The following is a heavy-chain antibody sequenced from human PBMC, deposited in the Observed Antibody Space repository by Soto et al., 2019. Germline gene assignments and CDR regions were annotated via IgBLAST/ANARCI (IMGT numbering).Heavy chain of an antibody. CDR3: ARQALDPSGHYYPYNGFDS. J-gene: IGHJ5*01. CDR2: IDPADSDD. D-gene: IGHD3-22*01. CDR1: GYVFTKYW. V-gene: IGHV5-51*01. Sequence: PGESLKISCKASGYVFTKYWIAWVRQMPGKGLEWIGMIDPADSDDRYSPSFQGQITISVDKSNSSAYLRWDNLKTSDTATYFCARQALDPSGHYYPYNGFDSWGQGTQVTVSS.